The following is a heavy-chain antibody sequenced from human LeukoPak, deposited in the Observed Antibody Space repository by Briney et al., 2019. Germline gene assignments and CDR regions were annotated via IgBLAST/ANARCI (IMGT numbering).Heavy chain of an antibody. J-gene: IGHJ3*02. D-gene: IGHD3-10*01. CDR2: ISGSGGST. V-gene: IGHV3-23*01. CDR3: AKDLSLLWFGEIESGAFDI. CDR1: GFTFSSYA. Sequence: PGGSLRLSCAASGFTFSSYAMSWVRQVPGKGLEWVSAISGSGGSTYYADSVKGRFTISRDNSKNTLYLQMNSLRAEDTAVYYCAKDLSLLWFGEIESGAFDIWGQGTMVTVSS.